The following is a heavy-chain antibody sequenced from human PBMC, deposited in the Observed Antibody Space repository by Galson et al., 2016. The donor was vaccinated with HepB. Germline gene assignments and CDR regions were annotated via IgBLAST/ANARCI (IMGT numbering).Heavy chain of an antibody. J-gene: IGHJ1*01. CDR3: AKDRGGGYCSSTTCYALVFEH. V-gene: IGHV3-33*06. CDR1: GFTFSSYG. D-gene: IGHD2-2*01. CDR2: IWYDGSNK. Sequence: SLRLSCAASGFTFSSYGMHWVRQAPGKGLEWVAVIWYDGSNKYYADSVKGRFTISRDNSKNTLNLQMNSLRAEDTAVYYCAKDRGGGYCSSTTCYALVFEHWGQGTLVTVSS.